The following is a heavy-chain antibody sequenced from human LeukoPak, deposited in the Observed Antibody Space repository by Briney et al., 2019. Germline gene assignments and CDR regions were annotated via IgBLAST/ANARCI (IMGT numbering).Heavy chain of an antibody. CDR2: INWNGGST. D-gene: IGHD3-3*01. Sequence: PGGSLRLSCAASGFTFYDYGMSWVRQAPGKGLEGFSCINWNGGSTGYADSVKGRFDISIDNDKNYLYLQMNSLRAEDTALYYCARVTTNHYDFWSGYTYYYMDVWGKGTTVTVSS. CDR3: ARVTTNHYDFWSGYTYYYMDV. V-gene: IGHV3-20*04. CDR1: GFTFYDYG. J-gene: IGHJ6*03.